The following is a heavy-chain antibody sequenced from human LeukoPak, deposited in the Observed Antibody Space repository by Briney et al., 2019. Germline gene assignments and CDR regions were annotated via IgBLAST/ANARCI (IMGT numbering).Heavy chain of an antibody. V-gene: IGHV5-51*01. D-gene: IGHD3-9*01. CDR3: ARLQHDYDILTGYNYYYGMDV. J-gene: IGHJ6*02. Sequence: GESLKISCKGSGYSFTSYWIGWVRQMPGKGLEWMGIIYPGDSDTRYSPSFQGQVTISADKSISTAYLQWSSLKASDTAMYYCARLQHDYDILTGYNYYYGMDVWGQGTTVTVSS. CDR2: IYPGDSDT. CDR1: GYSFTSYW.